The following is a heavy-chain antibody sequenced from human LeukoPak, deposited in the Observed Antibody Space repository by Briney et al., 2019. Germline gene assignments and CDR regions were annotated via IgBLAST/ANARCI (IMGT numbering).Heavy chain of an antibody. D-gene: IGHD3-10*01. CDR1: GFTFNIYA. CDR2: ISRDGSST. V-gene: IGHV3-23*01. J-gene: IGHJ4*02. CDR3: AKGFYYYGSGSYRYFEQ. Sequence: GGSLRLSCAASGFTFNIYAMSWVRQAPGKGLAWVSAISRDGSSTYYADSVKGRFTISRDNSKNTVFLQMNSLRAEDTAVYYCAKGFYYYGSGSYRYFEQWGQGTLVTVSS.